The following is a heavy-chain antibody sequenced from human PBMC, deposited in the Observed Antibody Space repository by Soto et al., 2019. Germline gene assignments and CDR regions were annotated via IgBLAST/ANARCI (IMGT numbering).Heavy chain of an antibody. CDR2: IYHSGST. V-gene: IGHV4-4*02. Sequence: QVQLQESGPGLVKPSGTLSLSCGVSGGSVLSTNWWTWVRQPPGKGLEWIGDIYHSGSTNYNPSLKGRVTISLDKSKNQFSLHLSPMTAADTAVYYCARLYSTRYNSDGLDVWGQGTPVTVS. D-gene: IGHD6-13*01. CDR1: GGSVLSTNW. CDR3: ARLYSTRYNSDGLDV. J-gene: IGHJ6*02.